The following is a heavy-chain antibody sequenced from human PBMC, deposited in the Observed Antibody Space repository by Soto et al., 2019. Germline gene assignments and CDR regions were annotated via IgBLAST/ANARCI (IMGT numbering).Heavy chain of an antibody. J-gene: IGHJ6*02. Sequence: RRSCTASGFTFGDYAMSWFRQAPGNVLECVGFIRSKAYGGTTEYAASVKGRFTISRDDSKSIAYLQMNSLKTEDTGVYYCTREGQGTRVGMDAWGQGTTVTVSS. CDR2: IRSKAYGGTT. CDR3: TREGQGTRVGMDA. D-gene: IGHD4-4*01. CDR1: GFTFGDYA. V-gene: IGHV3-49*03.